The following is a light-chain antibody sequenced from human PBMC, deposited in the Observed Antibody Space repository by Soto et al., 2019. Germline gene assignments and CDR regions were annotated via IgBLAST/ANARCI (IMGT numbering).Light chain of an antibody. CDR2: LNNDGSH. V-gene: IGLV4-69*01. Sequence: QPVLTQSPSASGSLGASVKLTCTLSSGHSSYAIAWHQMQPGKGPRYLMDLNNDGSHTKGDGIPDRFSGSSSGAERYLIISSLQSEDEADYYCQTWGTGFQVFGGGTKLTVL. CDR1: SGHSSYA. J-gene: IGLJ2*01. CDR3: QTWGTGFQV.